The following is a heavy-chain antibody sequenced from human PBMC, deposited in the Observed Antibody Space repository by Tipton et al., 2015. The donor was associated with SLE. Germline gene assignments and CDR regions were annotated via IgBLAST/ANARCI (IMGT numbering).Heavy chain of an antibody. CDR3: ARQGPLWFYYYYMDV. J-gene: IGHJ6*03. CDR1: GGSFSGYY. D-gene: IGHD3-10*01. CDR2: INHSGST. V-gene: IGHV4-34*01. Sequence: TLSLTCAVYGGSFSGYYWSWIRQPTGKGLEWIGEINHSGSTSYNPSLKSRVTISVDTSKNQFSLKLSSVTAADTAVYYCARQGPLWFYYYYMDVWGKGTTVTVSS.